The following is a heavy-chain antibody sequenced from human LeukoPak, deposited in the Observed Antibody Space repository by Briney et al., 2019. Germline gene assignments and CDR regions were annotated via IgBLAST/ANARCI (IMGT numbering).Heavy chain of an antibody. CDR3: ARTKGQQLVLYYFDY. D-gene: IGHD6-13*01. V-gene: IGHV3-20*04. CDR2: INWNGGST. J-gene: IGHJ4*02. Sequence: PGGSLRLSCAASGFTFDDYGMSWVRLAPGKGLEWVSGINWNGGSTGYADSVKGRFTISRDNAKNSLYLQMNSLRAEDTALYYCARTKGQQLVLYYFDYWGQGTLVIVSS. CDR1: GFTFDDYG.